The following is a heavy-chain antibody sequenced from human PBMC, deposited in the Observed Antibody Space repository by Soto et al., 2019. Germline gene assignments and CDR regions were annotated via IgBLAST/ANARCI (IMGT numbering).Heavy chain of an antibody. D-gene: IGHD4-17*01. CDR2: ISAYNGNT. CDR3: ARDRGWDYGDYVGAFDI. J-gene: IGHJ3*02. CDR1: GYTFTSYG. V-gene: IGHV1-18*01. Sequence: ASVKVSCKASGYTFTSYGISWVRRAPGQGLEWMGWISAYNGNTNYAQKLQGRVTMTTDTSTSTAYMELRSLRSDDTAVYYCARDRGWDYGDYVGAFDIWGQGTMVTVSS.